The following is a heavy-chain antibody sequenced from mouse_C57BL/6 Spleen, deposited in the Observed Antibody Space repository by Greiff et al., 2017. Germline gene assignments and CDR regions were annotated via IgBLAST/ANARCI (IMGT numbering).Heavy chain of an antibody. CDR3: ARSGDYDEGYWYFDV. J-gene: IGHJ1*03. Sequence: EVQLQQSGPVLVKPGASVKMSCKASGYTFTDYYMNWVKQSHGKSLEWIGVINPYNGGTSYNQKFKGKATLTVDKSSSTAYMELNSQTSEDSAVYYGARSGDYDEGYWYFDVWGTGTTVTVSS. CDR1: GYTFTDYY. D-gene: IGHD2-4*01. CDR2: INPYNGGT. V-gene: IGHV1-19*01.